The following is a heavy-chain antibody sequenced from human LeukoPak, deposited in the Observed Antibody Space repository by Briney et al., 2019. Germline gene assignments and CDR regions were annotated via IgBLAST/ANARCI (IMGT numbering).Heavy chain of an antibody. CDR3: ARANWIDSGWSGGDY. CDR2: ISSSSSYI. CDR1: GFTFSSYS. J-gene: IGHJ4*02. D-gene: IGHD6-19*01. V-gene: IGHV3-21*01. Sequence: GGSLRLSCAASGFTFSSYSMNWVRQAPGKGLEWVSSISSSSSYIYYADSVKGRLTISSDNAKNSLYLQMNSLRAEDTAVYYCARANWIDSGWSGGDYWGQGTLVTVSS.